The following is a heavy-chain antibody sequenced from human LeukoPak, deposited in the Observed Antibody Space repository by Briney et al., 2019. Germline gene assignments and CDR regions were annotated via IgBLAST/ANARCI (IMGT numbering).Heavy chain of an antibody. CDR3: TSWIQLWLLSFDY. J-gene: IGHJ4*02. CDR2: IKSKTDGGTT. CDR1: GFTFSNAW. Sequence: GGSLRLSCAASGFTFSNAWMSWVRQAPGKGLEWVGRIKSKTDGGTTDYAAPVKARFTISRDDSKNTLYLQMNSLKTEDTAVSYCTSWIQLWLLSFDYWGQGTLVTVSS. V-gene: IGHV3-15*01. D-gene: IGHD5-18*01.